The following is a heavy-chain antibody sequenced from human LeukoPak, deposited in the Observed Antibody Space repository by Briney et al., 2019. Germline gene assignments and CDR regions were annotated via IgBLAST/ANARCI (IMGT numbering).Heavy chain of an antibody. CDR1: GFTVSSNY. CDR3: ARDSQYSSGWGAFDI. CDR2: ISSSSSYI. D-gene: IGHD6-19*01. Sequence: GGSLRLSCAASGFTVSSNYMSWVRQAPGKGLEWVSSISSSSSYIYYADSVKGRFTISRDNAKNSLYLQMNSLRAEDTAVYYCARDSQYSSGWGAFDIWGQGTMVTVSS. V-gene: IGHV3-21*01. J-gene: IGHJ3*02.